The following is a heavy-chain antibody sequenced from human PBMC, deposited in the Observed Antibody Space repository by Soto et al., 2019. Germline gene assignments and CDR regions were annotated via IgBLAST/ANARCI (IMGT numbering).Heavy chain of an antibody. CDR1: GFTFSSHT. D-gene: IGHD2-15*01. V-gene: IGHV3-21*01. J-gene: IGHJ4*02. Sequence: EVQLVESGGGLVKPGGSLRLSCAASGFTFSSHTMNWVRQAPGKGLEWVSSISSSSTYIYYADSVKGRFTISTDNAKNSLYLQMNSLRAEDTAVYYCARVFGYCSGGACSSLDYWGQGTLVTVSS. CDR2: ISSSSTYI. CDR3: ARVFGYCSGGACSSLDY.